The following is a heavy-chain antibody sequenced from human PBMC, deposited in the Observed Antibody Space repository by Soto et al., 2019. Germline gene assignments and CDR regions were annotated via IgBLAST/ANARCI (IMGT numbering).Heavy chain of an antibody. CDR1: GFTFSSYW. CDR2: IKQDGSEK. Sequence: GGSQILSCAASGFTFSSYWMSWVRQAPGKGLEWVANIKQDGSEKYYVDSVKGRFTISRDNAKNSLYLQMNSLRAEDTAVYYCVTNPLWSGYYGDDYWGQGTLVTVSS. CDR3: VTNPLWSGYYGDDY. J-gene: IGHJ4*02. D-gene: IGHD3-3*01. V-gene: IGHV3-7*01.